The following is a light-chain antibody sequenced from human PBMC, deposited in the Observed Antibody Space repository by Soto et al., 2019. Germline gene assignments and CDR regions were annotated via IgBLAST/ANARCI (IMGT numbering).Light chain of an antibody. V-gene: IGKV3-15*01. J-gene: IGKJ2*01. CDR1: QRVSSD. Sequence: EIVMTQSPATLSVSPGERATLSCRASQRVSSDVAWYQQKPGQAPRLLMYGASIRATGIPDRFSGSGSGTEFTLTISSLQSEDFAVYYCQQYNNWPPYTFGQGTKVDIK. CDR2: GAS. CDR3: QQYNNWPPYT.